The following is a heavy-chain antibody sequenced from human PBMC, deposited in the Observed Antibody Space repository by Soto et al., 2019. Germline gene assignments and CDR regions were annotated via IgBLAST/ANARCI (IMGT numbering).Heavy chain of an antibody. J-gene: IGHJ3*02. D-gene: IGHD3-22*01. CDR3: ARGSPTMIVGDAFDI. CDR1: GGSIISSSYY. V-gene: IGHV4-39*01. CDR2: IYYSGST. Sequence: SETLSLTCTVSGGSIISSSYYWGLIRQPPGKGLEWIGSIYYSGSTYYNPSLKSRVTISVDTSKNQFSLKLSSVTAADTAVYYCARGSPTMIVGDAFDIWGQGTMVTVSS.